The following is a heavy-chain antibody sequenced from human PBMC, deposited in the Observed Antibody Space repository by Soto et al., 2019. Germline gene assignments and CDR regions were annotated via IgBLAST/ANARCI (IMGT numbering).Heavy chain of an antibody. V-gene: IGHV1-69*06. CDR2: IIPIFGTA. CDR3: ASAAVGDSAGAFEY. J-gene: IGHJ4*02. CDR1: GGTFSSYA. Sequence: SVKVSCKASGGTFSSYAISWVRQAPGQGLEWMGGIIPIFGTANYAQKFQGRVTITADKSTSTAYMELSSLRSEDTAVYYCASAAVGDSAGAFEYWGQGPLVTVSS. D-gene: IGHD1-26*01.